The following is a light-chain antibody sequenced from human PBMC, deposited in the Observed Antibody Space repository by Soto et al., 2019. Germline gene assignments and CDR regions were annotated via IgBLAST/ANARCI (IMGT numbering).Light chain of an antibody. V-gene: IGLV2-14*01. J-gene: IGLJ1*01. Sequence: QSALTQPASVSGSPGQSITISCTGTSSDVGGYNYVSWYQQHPGKAPKLMIYEVTNRPSGVSNRFSGSKSGNTASLTISGLQAEDEADYYCGSYTSSSTLYVFGTGTKLTVL. CDR2: EVT. CDR3: GSYTSSSTLYV. CDR1: SSDVGGYNY.